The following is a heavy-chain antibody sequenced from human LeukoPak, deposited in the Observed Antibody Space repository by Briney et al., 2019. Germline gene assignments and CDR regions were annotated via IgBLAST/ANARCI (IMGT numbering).Heavy chain of an antibody. Sequence: PGGSLRLSCAASGFTFSDYYMSWFRQAPGKGLEWVSAISNNGGYTYYADSVQGRFTISRDNSKSTLCLQMNSLRAEDTAVYYCAKQLGYCSDGSCYFPYWGQGTLVTVSS. CDR1: GFTFSDYY. V-gene: IGHV3-23*01. D-gene: IGHD2-15*01. CDR2: ISNNGGYT. CDR3: AKQLGYCSDGSCYFPY. J-gene: IGHJ4*02.